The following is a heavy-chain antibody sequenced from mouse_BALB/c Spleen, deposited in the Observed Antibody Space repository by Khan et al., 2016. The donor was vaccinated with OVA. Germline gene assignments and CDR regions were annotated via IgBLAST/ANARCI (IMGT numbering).Heavy chain of an antibody. CDR2: IYPETDNT. CDR3: SREEACYHVDH. D-gene: IGHD2-12*01. CDR1: GYIFTSYW. J-gene: IGHJ2*01. V-gene: IGHV1S132*01. Sequence: VQLQESGAELVRPGASVKLSCKTSGYIFTSYWIHWVKQRSGQGLEWIARIYPETDNTYYNEKFKDKATLTADKSSSTAYMQLSSLTSEDSDVYFCSREEACYHVDHWGQGTTLTVSS.